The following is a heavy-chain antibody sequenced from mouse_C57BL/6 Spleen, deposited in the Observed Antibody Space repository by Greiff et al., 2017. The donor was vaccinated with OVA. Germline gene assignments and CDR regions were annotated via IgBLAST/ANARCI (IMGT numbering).Heavy chain of an antibody. D-gene: IGHD1-1*01. J-gene: IGHJ1*03. Sequence: GGGLVQPKGSLKLSCAASGFSFNTYAMNWVRQAPGKGLEWVARIRSKSNNYATYYADSVKDRFTISRDDSESMLYLQMNNLKTEDTAMYYCVRHNYGSSWWYFDVWGTGTTVTVSS. CDR1: GFSFNTYA. CDR3: VRHNYGSSWWYFDV. V-gene: IGHV10-1*01. CDR2: IRSKSNNYAT.